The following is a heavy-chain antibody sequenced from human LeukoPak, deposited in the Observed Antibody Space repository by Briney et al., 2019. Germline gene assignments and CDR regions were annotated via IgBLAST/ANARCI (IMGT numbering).Heavy chain of an antibody. CDR3: ARDIERF. D-gene: IGHD3-3*01. J-gene: IGHJ4*02. CDR1: GFNFDNYA. V-gene: IGHV3-9*01. CDR2: ISWNGGMK. Sequence: PGRSLRLSCVTSGFNFDNYAMHWVRRAPGKGLEWVAGISWNGGMKGYADSVKGRFTISRDLGKKSVYLQMNNLRLEDTALYYCARDIERFWGQGTLATVSS.